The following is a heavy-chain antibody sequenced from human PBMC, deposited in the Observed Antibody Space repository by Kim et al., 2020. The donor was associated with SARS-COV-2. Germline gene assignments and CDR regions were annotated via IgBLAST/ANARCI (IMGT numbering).Heavy chain of an antibody. CDR1: GFTFSEYG. CDR2: IGDGDTAT. D-gene: IGHD2-8*01. CDR3: ARGMLSPDF. Sequence: GGSLRLSCATSGFTFSEYGLTWVRQAPGKGLEWVSCIGDGDTATYYANSVKGRFTISRDNSKGTLYLQMNNLRVDDTAGYYCARGMLSPDFWGQGTLVTV. V-gene: IGHV3-23*01. J-gene: IGHJ4*02.